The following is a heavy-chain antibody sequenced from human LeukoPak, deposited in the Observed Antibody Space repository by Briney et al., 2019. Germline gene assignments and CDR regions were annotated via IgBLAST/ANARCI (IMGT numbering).Heavy chain of an antibody. CDR2: IYSGGTT. J-gene: IGHJ4*02. CDR3: ARVLSVSYCDS. CDR1: GFTFSNYA. V-gene: IGHV3-53*01. Sequence: GGSLRLSCAASGFTFSNYAMSWVRQAPGKALEWVSVIYSGGTTYYADSVKGRFTISRDNSKNTLYLQMNSLRGEDTAVYYCARVLSVSYCDSWGQGTLVTVSS. D-gene: IGHD2/OR15-2a*01.